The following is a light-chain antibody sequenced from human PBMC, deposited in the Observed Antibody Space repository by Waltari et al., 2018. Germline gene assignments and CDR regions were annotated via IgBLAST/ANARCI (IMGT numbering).Light chain of an antibody. V-gene: IGKV1-5*03. J-gene: IGKJ2*01. CDR3: QQYNSYLYT. CDR2: KAS. Sequence: DIQMPQSPSTLSASVGDRVTITCRASQSISSWLAWYQQKPGKAPKLLIYKASSLESGVPSRFSGSGSGTEFTLTISSLQPDDFATYYCQQYNSYLYTFGQGTKLEI. CDR1: QSISSW.